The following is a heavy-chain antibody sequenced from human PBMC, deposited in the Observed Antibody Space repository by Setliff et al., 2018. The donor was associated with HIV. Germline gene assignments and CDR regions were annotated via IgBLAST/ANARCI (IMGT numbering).Heavy chain of an antibody. CDR1: GFTFNRYW. J-gene: IGHJ6*03. D-gene: IGHD5-12*01. V-gene: IGHV3-74*01. CDR3: ARGVGGLRDQIYDYYYYMDV. CDR2: INNDTTTT. Sequence: GGSLRLSCAASGFTFNRYWMHWVRQAPGQGLVWVSGINNDTTTTTYADSVKGRFSISRDNAKNTLYLQMNGLRAEDTAVYYCARGVGGLRDQIYDYYYYMDVWGKGTTVTVSS.